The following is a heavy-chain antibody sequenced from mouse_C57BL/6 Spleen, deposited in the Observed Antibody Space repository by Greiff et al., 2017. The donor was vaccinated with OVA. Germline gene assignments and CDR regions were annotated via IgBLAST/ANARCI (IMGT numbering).Heavy chain of an antibody. D-gene: IGHD1-1*01. Sequence: EVQLQQPGPVLVKPGPSVKISCKASGFTFTAYYMHWVKQSHGKSLEWIGLVYPYNGGTSYNKKFKGKATLTVNTSSSTAYMELNSLTSEDSAVYCCATGSSYSFDYWGQGTTLTVSS. CDR2: VYPYNGGT. J-gene: IGHJ2*01. CDR1: GFTFTAYY. V-gene: IGHV1-36*01. CDR3: ATGSSYSFDY.